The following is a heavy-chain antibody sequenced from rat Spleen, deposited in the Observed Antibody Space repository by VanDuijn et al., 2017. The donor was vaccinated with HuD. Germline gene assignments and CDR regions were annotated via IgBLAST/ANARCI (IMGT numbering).Heavy chain of an antibody. CDR3: ARPCSRRYVMDA. J-gene: IGHJ4*01. Sequence: EVQLVESDGGLVQPGRSLKLSCAASGFTFSDYYMAWVRQAPTKGLEWVATIGYDGSSTYYRDSVKGRFTISRDNAKSTLYLQMNSLRSEDTATYYCARPCSRRYVMDAWGQGASVTVSS. V-gene: IGHV5-29*01. CDR1: GFTFSDYY. D-gene: IGHD1-2*01. CDR2: IGYDGSST.